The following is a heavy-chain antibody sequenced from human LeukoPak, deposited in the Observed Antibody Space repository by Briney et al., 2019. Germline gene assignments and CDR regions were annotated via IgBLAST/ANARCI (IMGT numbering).Heavy chain of an antibody. CDR2: ISYHGRKK. CDR3: ARVASLSVTHYYYYGMDV. J-gene: IGHJ6*02. Sequence: PGGSLRLSCAASGFTFGTYAMHWVRQAPGKGLEWVGMISYHGRKKLYADSVKGRFSISRDNAENTLYLQMNSLRPDDTALYYCARVASLSVTHYYYYGMDVWGPGTTVSVFS. D-gene: IGHD4-17*01. CDR1: GFTFGTYA. V-gene: IGHV3-30*04.